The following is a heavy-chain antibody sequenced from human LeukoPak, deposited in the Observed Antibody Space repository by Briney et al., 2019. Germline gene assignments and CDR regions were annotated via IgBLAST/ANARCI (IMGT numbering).Heavy chain of an antibody. CDR3: ASGPILRYFDWLFNY. CDR2: INHSGST. V-gene: IGHV4-34*01. CDR1: GFTFNSHW. D-gene: IGHD3-9*01. J-gene: IGHJ4*02. Sequence: PGGSLRLSCAASGFTFNSHWMGWVRQAPGKGLEWIGEINHSGSTNYNPSLKSRVTISVDTSKNQFSLKLSSVTAADTAVYYCASGPILRYFDWLFNYWGQGTLVTVSS.